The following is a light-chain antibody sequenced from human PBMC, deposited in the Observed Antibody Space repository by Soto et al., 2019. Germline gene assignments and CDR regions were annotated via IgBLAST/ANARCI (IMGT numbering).Light chain of an antibody. CDR3: QQYNNWPPGT. V-gene: IGKV3-15*01. CDR1: QSVSSN. Sequence: EIVMTQSPATLSVSPGERATLSCRASQSVSSNLAWYQQKPGQAPRVLIYGASTRSTGIPARFSGSGSGTEFTLTVSSLQSEDFAVYCCQQYNNWPPGTFGQGTKVEIK. J-gene: IGKJ1*01. CDR2: GAS.